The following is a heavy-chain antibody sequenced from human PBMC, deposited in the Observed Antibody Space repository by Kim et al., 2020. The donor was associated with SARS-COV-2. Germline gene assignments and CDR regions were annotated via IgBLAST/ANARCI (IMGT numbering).Heavy chain of an antibody. Sequence: GWSLRLSCVGSEFSFGKHAMHWVRQVPGKGLEWVSGISWNSATVSYADSVKGRFTTSRDNAKNSLFLQMDSLRTDDTAFYYCTRDMLERPMEKYYFDYWGQGTLVTVSS. D-gene: IGHD3-3*01. CDR3: TRDMLERPMEKYYFDY. CDR2: ISWNSATV. V-gene: IGHV3-9*01. CDR1: EFSFGKHA. J-gene: IGHJ4*02.